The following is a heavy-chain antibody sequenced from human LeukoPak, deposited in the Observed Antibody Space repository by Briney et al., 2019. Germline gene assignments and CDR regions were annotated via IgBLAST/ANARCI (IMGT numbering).Heavy chain of an antibody. V-gene: IGHV3-23*01. Sequence: PGGSLRLSCTASGITFSSYPMYWGRQAPGKGLEWVSAITGNGDTTYYADSVKGRLTISRDNSKNTLYLQMNSLTAEDTAVYYCAKDRDFGDPYYYYGMDVWGQRTTVTVSS. CDR1: GITFSSYP. CDR3: AKDRDFGDPYYYYGMDV. J-gene: IGHJ6*02. D-gene: IGHD4-17*01. CDR2: ITGNGDTT.